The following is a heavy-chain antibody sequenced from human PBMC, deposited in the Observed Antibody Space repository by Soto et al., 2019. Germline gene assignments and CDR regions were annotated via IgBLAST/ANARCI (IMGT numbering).Heavy chain of an antibody. D-gene: IGHD3-22*01. J-gene: IGHJ4*02. CDR3: AKDSRGYTPLDY. V-gene: IGHV3-30*18. CDR1: GFTFINAW. CDR2: ISYDGSNK. Sequence: PGGSLRLSCAASGFTFINAWMNWVRQAPGKGLEGVAIISYDGSNKYYADSVKGRFTISRDNSKNTLYLQMNSLRVEDTALYYCAKDSRGYTPLDYWGQGTLVTVSS.